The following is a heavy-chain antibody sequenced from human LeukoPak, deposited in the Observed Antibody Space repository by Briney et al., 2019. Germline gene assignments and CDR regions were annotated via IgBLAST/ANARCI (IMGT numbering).Heavy chain of an antibody. Sequence: GASVKVSCKASGYTFTGYYIHWVRQAPGQGLEWMGWINPNSGGTNYAQKFQGRVTMTRDTSISTAYMELSRLRSDDTAVYYCARGDPVAGTSDFDYWGQGTLVTVSS. CDR3: ARGDPVAGTSDFDY. CDR1: GYTFTGYY. CDR2: INPNSGGT. V-gene: IGHV1-2*02. D-gene: IGHD6-19*01. J-gene: IGHJ4*02.